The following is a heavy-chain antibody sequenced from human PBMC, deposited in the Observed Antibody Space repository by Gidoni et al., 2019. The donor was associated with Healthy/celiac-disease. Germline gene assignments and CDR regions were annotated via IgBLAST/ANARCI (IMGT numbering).Heavy chain of an antibody. CDR1: GYSFTSYW. Sequence: EVQLVQSGAEVKKPGESLRISCKGSGYSFTSYWISWVRQMPGKGLEWMGRIDPSDSYTNDSPSFQGHVTISADKSISTAYLQWSSLKASDTAMYYCARHTPTGLELLAVWLDYWGQGTLVTVSS. D-gene: IGHD1-7*01. CDR2: IDPSDSYT. V-gene: IGHV5-10-1*03. CDR3: ARHTPTGLELLAVWLDY. J-gene: IGHJ4*02.